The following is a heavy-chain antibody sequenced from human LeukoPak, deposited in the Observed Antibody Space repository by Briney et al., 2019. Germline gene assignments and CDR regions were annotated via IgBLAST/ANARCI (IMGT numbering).Heavy chain of an antibody. CDR1: GFSFSGHW. Sequence: GGSLRLSCTASGFSFSGHWMHWARQLPGKGLVWVSRISPTGSTTSYADSVKGRFTISRDNSKNTLYLQINSLRAENTAVYYCGKGSSSGWRLGRNDYWGQGTLVTVSS. D-gene: IGHD6-19*01. CDR2: ISPTGSTT. CDR3: GKGSSSGWRLGRNDY. V-gene: IGHV3-74*01. J-gene: IGHJ4*02.